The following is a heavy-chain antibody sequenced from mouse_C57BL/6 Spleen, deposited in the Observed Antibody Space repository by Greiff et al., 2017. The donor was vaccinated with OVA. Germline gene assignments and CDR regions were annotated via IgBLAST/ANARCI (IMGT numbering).Heavy chain of an antibody. Sequence: VQLQQSGAELVKPGASVKLSCTASGFNIKDYYMHWVKQRTEQGLEWIGRIDPEDGETKYAPKFPGKATITADTSSNTAYLQLSSLTSEDTAVYYCAPSTTVRGYFDVWGTGTTVTVAS. J-gene: IGHJ1*03. CDR3: APSTTVRGYFDV. V-gene: IGHV14-2*01. D-gene: IGHD1-1*01. CDR1: GFNIKDYY. CDR2: IDPEDGET.